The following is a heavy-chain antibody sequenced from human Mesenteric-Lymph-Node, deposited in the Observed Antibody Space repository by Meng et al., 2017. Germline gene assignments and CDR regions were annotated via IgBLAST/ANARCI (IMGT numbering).Heavy chain of an antibody. CDR2: ISPYNGNT. CDR1: GYTFTSSG. J-gene: IGHJ4*02. Sequence: ASVKVSCKASGYTFTSSGISWVRQAPGQGLEWMGWISPYNGNTNYIQKFQGRATMTADTSTTTAYMELRSLTSDDTAVYYCARDRSTSWYYFDYWGQGTLVTVSS. D-gene: IGHD6-13*01. CDR3: ARDRSTSWYYFDY. V-gene: IGHV1-18*01.